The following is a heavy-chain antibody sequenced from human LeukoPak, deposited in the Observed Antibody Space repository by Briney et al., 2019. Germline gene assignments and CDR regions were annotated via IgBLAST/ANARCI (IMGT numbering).Heavy chain of an antibody. J-gene: IGHJ5*02. V-gene: IGHV4-38-2*01. CDR3: ARSENWFDP. Sequence: GSLRLSCAASGFTFSDYYMSWIRQAPGKGLEWIGSIYYSGSTYYNPSLKSRVTISVDTSKNQFSLKLSSVTAADTAVYYCARSENWFDPWGQGTLVTVSS. CDR1: GFTFSDYY. CDR2: IYYSGST.